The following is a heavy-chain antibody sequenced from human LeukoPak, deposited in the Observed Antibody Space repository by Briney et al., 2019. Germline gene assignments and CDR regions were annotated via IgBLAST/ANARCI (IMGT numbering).Heavy chain of an antibody. D-gene: IGHD3-22*01. V-gene: IGHV3-30*02. Sequence: GRSLRLSCAASGFTFSSYGMHWVRQAPGKGLEWVAFIRYDGSNKYYADSVKGRFTISRDNSKNTLYLQMNSLRAEDTAVYYCAKSGVESSGYSYYYYYYYMDVWGKGTTVTVSS. CDR3: AKSGVESSGYSYYYYYYYMDV. J-gene: IGHJ6*03. CDR2: IRYDGSNK. CDR1: GFTFSSYG.